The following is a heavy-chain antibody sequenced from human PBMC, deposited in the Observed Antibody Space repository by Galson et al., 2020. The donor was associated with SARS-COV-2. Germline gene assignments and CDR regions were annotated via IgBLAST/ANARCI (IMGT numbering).Heavy chain of an antibody. CDR1: GGSISSGSYY. Sequence: SETLSLTCTVSGGSISSGSYYWSWIRQPAGKGLEWIGRIYTSGSTNYNPSLKSRVTISVDTSKNQFSLKLSSVTAADTAVYYCASGTRYYYDSSGYDYWGQGTLVTVSS. CDR2: IYTSGST. J-gene: IGHJ4*02. D-gene: IGHD3-22*01. CDR3: ASGTRYYYDSSGYDY. V-gene: IGHV4-61*02.